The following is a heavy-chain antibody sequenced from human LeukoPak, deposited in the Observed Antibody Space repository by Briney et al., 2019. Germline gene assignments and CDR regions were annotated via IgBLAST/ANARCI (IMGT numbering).Heavy chain of an antibody. V-gene: IGHV5-51*01. J-gene: IGHJ6*03. CDR3: ARLGFYYYYYVDV. CDR1: GYSFTSYW. Sequence: GESLKISCKGSGYSFTSYWIGWVRQMPGKGLEGMGIIYPGDSDTRYSPSFQGQVTISADKSISTAYLQWSSLKASDTAMYYCARLGFYYYYYVDVWGKGTTVTVSS. CDR2: IYPGDSDT. D-gene: IGHD3-3*01.